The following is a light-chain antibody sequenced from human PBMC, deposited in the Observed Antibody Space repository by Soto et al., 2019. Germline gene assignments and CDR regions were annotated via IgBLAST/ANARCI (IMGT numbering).Light chain of an antibody. J-gene: IGKJ4*01. CDR3: QQYKKWPLT. V-gene: IGKV3-15*01. CDR1: ESVSSN. CDR2: GAS. Sequence: EIVMTQSPATLSVSQGERATLSCRASESVSSNLAWYQQKPGQAPRLLIYGASTRATGVPARFSGSGSGTEFTRTISSLQSEDFAVVYCQQYKKWPLTFGGGTKVE.